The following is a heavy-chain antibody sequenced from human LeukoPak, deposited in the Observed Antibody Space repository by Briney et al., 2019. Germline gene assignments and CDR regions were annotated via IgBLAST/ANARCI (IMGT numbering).Heavy chain of an antibody. CDR3: ATERITMIVVVTKGYFDY. Sequence: GGSLRLSCAASGFTFRSYAMNWVRQAPGKGLDWVSGISGSGINTYYADSVKGRFTISRDNSKNTLYLQMNSLRAEDTAVYYCATERITMIVVVTKGYFDYWGQGTLVTVSS. D-gene: IGHD3-22*01. CDR1: GFTFRSYA. CDR2: ISGSGINT. J-gene: IGHJ4*02. V-gene: IGHV3-23*01.